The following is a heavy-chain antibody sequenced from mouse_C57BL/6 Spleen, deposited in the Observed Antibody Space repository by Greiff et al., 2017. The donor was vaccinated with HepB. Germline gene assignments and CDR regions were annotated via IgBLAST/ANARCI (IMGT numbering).Heavy chain of an antibody. J-gene: IGHJ3*01. CDR3: TRECDYGDLDY. CDR1: GYTFTSYW. Sequence: EVMLVESGTVLVRPGASVKMSCKTSGYTFTSYWMHWVKQRPGQGLEWIGTIYPGNSDTSYNQKFKGKAKLAAVTSASPAYMELSSLTNEDSAVYYCTRECDYGDLDYWGQGTLVTVSA. D-gene: IGHD2-13*01. CDR2: IYPGNSDT. V-gene: IGHV1-5*01.